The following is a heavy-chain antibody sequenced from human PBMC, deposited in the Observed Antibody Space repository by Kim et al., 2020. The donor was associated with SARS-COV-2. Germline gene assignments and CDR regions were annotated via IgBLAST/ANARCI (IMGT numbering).Heavy chain of an antibody. V-gene: IGHV3-53*04. CDR3: ARGDGSGKWKAFDI. Sequence: GGSLRLSCAASGFSVSSNYMTWVRQAPGKGLEWVSVMYSGGYTFYADSVKGRFTISRHNSKNTVYLQMNSLRIEDTGFYYCARGDGSGKWKAFDIWGQGT. CDR2: MYSGGYT. D-gene: IGHD3-10*01. CDR1: GFSVSSNY. J-gene: IGHJ3*02.